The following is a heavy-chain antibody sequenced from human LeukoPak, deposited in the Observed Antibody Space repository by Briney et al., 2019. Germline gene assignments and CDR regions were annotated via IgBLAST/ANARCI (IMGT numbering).Heavy chain of an antibody. D-gene: IGHD2/OR15-2a*01. CDR1: ADSFSGYS. CDR2: INHGGRA. CDR3: AREDEIYRVDY. J-gene: IGHJ4*02. Sequence: SETLSLTCAVYADSFSGYSWSWIRQSPGRGLEWIGEINHGGRAKYNPSLKSRVTMSVDTSKNQFSLRLTSVTPADTAVYYCAREDEIYRVDYWGQGTLVTVSS. V-gene: IGHV4-34*01.